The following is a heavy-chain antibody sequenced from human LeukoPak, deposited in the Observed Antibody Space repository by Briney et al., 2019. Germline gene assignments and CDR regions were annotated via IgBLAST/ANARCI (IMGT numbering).Heavy chain of an antibody. J-gene: IGHJ5*02. Sequence: TSQTLSLTCTVSGGSISSGDYYWSWIRQPPGKGLEWIGYIYYSGSTDYNPSLKSRVTISVDTSKNQFSLKLSSVTATDTAAYYCARVLPRDNWFDPWGQGTLVTVSS. CDR3: ARVLPRDNWFDP. CDR2: IYYSGST. CDR1: GGSISSGDYY. V-gene: IGHV4-30-4*01. D-gene: IGHD1-26*01.